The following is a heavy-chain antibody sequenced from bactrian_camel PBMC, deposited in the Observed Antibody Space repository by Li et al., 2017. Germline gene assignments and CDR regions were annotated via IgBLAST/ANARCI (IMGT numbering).Heavy chain of an antibody. CDR3: ANTMVGITPTFGY. CDR1: GFRFSQFA. Sequence: HVQLVESGGCLVQPGGSLRLSCAASGFRFSQFAMLWVREAPGKGLEWVSIINSGGGSIYYADSVKGRFTISRDNAKNTLYLQLNNLKTEDTAMYYCANTMVGITPTFGYWGQGTQVTVS. CDR2: INSGGGSI. D-gene: IGHD2*01. J-gene: IGHJ4*01. V-gene: IGHV3S1*01.